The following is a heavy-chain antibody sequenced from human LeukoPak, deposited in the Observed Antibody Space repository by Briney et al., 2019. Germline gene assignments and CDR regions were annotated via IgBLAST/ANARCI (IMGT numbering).Heavy chain of an antibody. V-gene: IGHV3-23*01. CDR1: GFALSSTA. Sequence: GGSLRLSCAASGFALSSTAMSWVRQAPGEGLEWVSAISGSGGSTYYADSVKGRFTISRDNSKNTLYLQMNSLRAEDTAVYYCAKDRRYSGSYSDYWGQGTLVTVSS. CDR2: ISGSGGST. J-gene: IGHJ4*02. CDR3: AKDRRYSGSYSDY. D-gene: IGHD1-26*01.